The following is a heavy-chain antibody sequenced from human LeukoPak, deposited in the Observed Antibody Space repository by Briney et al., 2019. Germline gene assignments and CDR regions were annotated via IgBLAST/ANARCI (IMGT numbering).Heavy chain of an antibody. V-gene: IGHV4-39*01. CDR3: ARSNWNYVYYYYYYMDI. CDR2: IYYSGST. J-gene: IGHJ6*03. CDR1: GGSISSSSYY. Sequence: SETLSLTCTVSGGSISSSSYYWGWVRQPPGTGREWIGSIYYSGSTYYNPSLKSRVTISVDTSKNQFSLKLSSMTAADTAVYYCARSNWNYVYYYYYYMDIWGKGTTVTVSS. D-gene: IGHD1-7*01.